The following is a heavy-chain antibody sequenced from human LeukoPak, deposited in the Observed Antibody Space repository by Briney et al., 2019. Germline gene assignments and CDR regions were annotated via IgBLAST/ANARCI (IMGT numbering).Heavy chain of an antibody. CDR1: GFTFSSYA. J-gene: IGHJ4*02. D-gene: IGHD5-18*01. CDR3: ARDRGYSYGSHFDY. CDR2: ISGSGGST. V-gene: IGHV3-23*01. Sequence: GGSLRLSCAASGFTFSSYAMSWVRQAPGKGLEWVSAISGSGGSTYYADSVKGRFTISRDNSKNTLFLQMNSLRAEDTAVYYCARDRGYSYGSHFDYWGQGTLVTVSS.